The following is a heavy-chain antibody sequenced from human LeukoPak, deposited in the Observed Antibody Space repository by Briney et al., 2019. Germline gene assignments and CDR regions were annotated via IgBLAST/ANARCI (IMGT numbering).Heavy chain of an antibody. Sequence: GGSLRLSCAASGFTFSSYSMNWVRQAPGKGLEWVSYISSSSSTIYYADSVKGRFTISRDNAKNSLYLQMNSLRAGDTAVYYCARGFDSSGRDYWGQGALVTVSS. CDR1: GFTFSSYS. CDR3: ARGFDSSGRDY. V-gene: IGHV3-48*04. D-gene: IGHD3-22*01. J-gene: IGHJ4*02. CDR2: ISSSSSTI.